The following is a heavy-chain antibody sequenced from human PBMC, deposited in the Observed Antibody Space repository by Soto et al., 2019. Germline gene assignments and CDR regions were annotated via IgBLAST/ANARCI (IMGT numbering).Heavy chain of an antibody. J-gene: IGHJ4*02. CDR3: ARGADYYDRSGTSFDY. CDR1: GGTFSSYA. CDR2: IILIFGTA. Sequence: QVQLVQSGAEVKKPGSSVKVSCKASGGTFSSYAISWVRQAPGQGLEWMGGIILIFGTANYAQKFQDRVTITADESTSTAYLELSSLRSEDTAVYYCARGADYYDRSGTSFDYWGQGTLVTVSS. D-gene: IGHD3-22*01. V-gene: IGHV1-69*01.